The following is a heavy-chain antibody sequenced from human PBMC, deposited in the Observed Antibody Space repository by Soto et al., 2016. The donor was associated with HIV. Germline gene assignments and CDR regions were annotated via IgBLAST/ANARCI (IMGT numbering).Heavy chain of an antibody. CDR3: TRLITQYSFDY. V-gene: IGHV3-66*04. CDR2: IYNDGTT. CDR1: GFNVRNNY. J-gene: IGHJ4*02. Sequence: EVRLVESGGDLVQPGGSLRLSCAASGFNVRNNYMSWVRQPPGKGLEWVSIIYNDGTTYYADAVKDRFIISRDNSKNTLFLQMNNVRAEDTAVYYCTRLITQYSFDYWGQGXLVTVSS. D-gene: IGHD3-22*01.